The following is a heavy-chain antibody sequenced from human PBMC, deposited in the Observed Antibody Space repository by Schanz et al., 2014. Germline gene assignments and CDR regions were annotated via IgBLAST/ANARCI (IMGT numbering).Heavy chain of an antibody. D-gene: IGHD2-15*01. Sequence: EVQLVESGGGLIKPGGSLRLSCAASGFSFSSYTMSWVRQAPGKGLQWVSSITTGGNTYYRDSVKGRFIVSRDNSKNTLYVEMNRLRVGDTAVYYCSRDKQGSRSDDSWGQGTLVTVSS. V-gene: IGHV3-23*04. J-gene: IGHJ5*01. CDR3: SRDKQGSRSDDS. CDR1: GFSFSSYT. CDR2: ITTGGNT.